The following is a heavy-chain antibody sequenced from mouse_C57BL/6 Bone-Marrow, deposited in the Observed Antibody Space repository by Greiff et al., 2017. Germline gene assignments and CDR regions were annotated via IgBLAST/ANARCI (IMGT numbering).Heavy chain of an antibody. CDR3: TTGYKDSHYYAMDY. Sequence: VQLQQSGAELVRPGASVKLSCTASGFNIKDYYMHWVKQRPEQGLEWIGRIDPEDGDTEYATKFQGKATMTADTSSNTAYLQLSSLTSEDTAVYYCTTGYKDSHYYAMDYWGQGTSVTVSS. D-gene: IGHD1-3*01. CDR1: GFNIKDYY. J-gene: IGHJ4*01. V-gene: IGHV14-1*01. CDR2: IDPEDGDT.